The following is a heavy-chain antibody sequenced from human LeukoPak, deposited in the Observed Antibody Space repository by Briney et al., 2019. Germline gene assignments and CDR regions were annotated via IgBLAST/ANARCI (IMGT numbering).Heavy chain of an antibody. D-gene: IGHD1-1*01. CDR3: ARLQMVQRERGSLYYFDY. V-gene: IGHV4-34*01. CDR2: INHSGST. CDR1: GGSFSGHY. Sequence: SETLSLTCAVYGGSFSGHYWSWIRQPPGKGLEWIGEINHSGSTNYNPSLKSRVTISVDTSKNQFSLKLSSVTAADTAVYYCARLQMVQRERGSLYYFDYWGQGTLVTVSS. J-gene: IGHJ4*02.